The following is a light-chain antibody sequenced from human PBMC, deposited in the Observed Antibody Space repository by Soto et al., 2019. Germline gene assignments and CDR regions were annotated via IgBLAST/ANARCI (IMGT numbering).Light chain of an antibody. Sequence: DIQMTQSPSSLSASVGDRVTITCRASQSISTYLNWYQQIPGKAPKLLIYAASSLQSGVPSRFSGSVSGTDFTLTISSLQPEDFAATYYCQQSYSSPPWTVGQGTKVDIK. CDR2: AAS. CDR3: QQSYSSPPWT. V-gene: IGKV1-39*01. J-gene: IGKJ1*01. CDR1: QSISTY.